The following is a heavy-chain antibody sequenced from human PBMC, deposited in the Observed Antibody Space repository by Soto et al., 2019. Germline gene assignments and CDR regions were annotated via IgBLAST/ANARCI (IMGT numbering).Heavy chain of an antibody. CDR2: IKSKTDGGTT. J-gene: IGHJ4*02. V-gene: IGHV3-15*01. CDR3: TTAYCSSTSCYLFDY. Sequence: GGSLRLSCAASGFTFSNAWMSWVRQAPGKGLEWVGRIKSKTDGGTTDYAAPVKGRFTISRDDSKNTLYLQMNSLKTEDTAVYYCTTAYCSSTSCYLFDYWGQGTLVTGSS. D-gene: IGHD2-2*01. CDR1: GFTFSNAW.